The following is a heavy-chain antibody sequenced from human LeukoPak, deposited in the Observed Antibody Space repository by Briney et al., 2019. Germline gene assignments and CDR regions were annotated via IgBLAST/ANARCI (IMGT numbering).Heavy chain of an antibody. D-gene: IGHD6-13*01. CDR3: ARSEQLPNWFDP. V-gene: IGHV1-2*02. CDR1: GYTFTGYY. CDR2: INPNSGGT. J-gene: IGHJ5*02. Sequence: ASVKVSCKASGYTFTGYYMHWVRQAPGQGLEWMGWINPNSGGTNYAQKFQGRVTMTRDTSISTAYMELSRLRSDVTAVYYCARSEQLPNWFDPWGQGTLVTVSS.